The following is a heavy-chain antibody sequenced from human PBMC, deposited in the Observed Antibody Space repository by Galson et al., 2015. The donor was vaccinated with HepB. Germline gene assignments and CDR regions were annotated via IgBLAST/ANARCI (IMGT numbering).Heavy chain of an antibody. J-gene: IGHJ4*02. Sequence: SVKVSCKASGHTFSSYGISWVRQAPGQGLEWMGWISPYNGHTIYAQNLQGRVTMTTDTSTSTAYMELRSLRSNDTAVYYCARGGAGGQDLDYWGQGTLVTVSS. V-gene: IGHV1-18*04. CDR1: GHTFSSYG. D-gene: IGHD2-8*02. CDR2: ISPYNGHT. CDR3: ARGGAGGQDLDY.